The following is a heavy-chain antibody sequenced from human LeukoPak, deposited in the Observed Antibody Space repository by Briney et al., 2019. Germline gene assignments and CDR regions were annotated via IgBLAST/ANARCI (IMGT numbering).Heavy chain of an antibody. CDR3: ARVGSYLWEYNWFDP. CDR1: GFTFSSYA. J-gene: IGHJ5*02. V-gene: IGHV3-30-3*01. CDR2: ISYDGSNK. D-gene: IGHD1-26*01. Sequence: GGSLRLSCAASGFTFSSYAMHWVRQAPGKGLEWVAVISYDGSNKYYADSVKGRFTISRDNSKNTLYLQMNSLRAEDTAVYYCARVGSYLWEYNWFDPWGQGTLVTVPS.